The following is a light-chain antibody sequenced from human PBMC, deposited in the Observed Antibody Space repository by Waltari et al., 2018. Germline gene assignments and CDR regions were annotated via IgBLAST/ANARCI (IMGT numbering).Light chain of an antibody. J-gene: IGKJ4*02. CDR3: MQALQTPRT. Sequence: IVMTQSPLSLPVTPGEPASISCRSSQSLLHSNGYNYLDWYLQKPGQSPQLLIYLGSNRASGVPDRFSGSVSGTDCTLKISRVEAEDVGVYYGMQALQTPRTFGGGTKVEIK. V-gene: IGKV2-28*01. CDR1: QSLLHSNGYNY. CDR2: LGS.